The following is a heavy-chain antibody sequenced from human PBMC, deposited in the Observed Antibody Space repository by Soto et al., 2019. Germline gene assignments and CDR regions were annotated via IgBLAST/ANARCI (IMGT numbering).Heavy chain of an antibody. CDR3: ATDLTRYITITPPAVLNFDY. J-gene: IGHJ4*02. D-gene: IGHD3-9*01. CDR2: FDPEDGET. Sequence: ASVKVSCKVSGYTLTELSMHWVRQAPGKGLEWMGGFDPEDGETIYAQKFQGRVTMTEDTSTDTAYMELSSLRSEDTAVYYCATDLTRYITITPPAVLNFDYWGQGTQVTVSS. CDR1: GYTLTELS. V-gene: IGHV1-24*01.